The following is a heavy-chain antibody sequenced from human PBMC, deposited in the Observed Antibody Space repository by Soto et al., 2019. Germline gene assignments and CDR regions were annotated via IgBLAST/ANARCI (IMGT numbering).Heavy chain of an antibody. CDR3: ACIFSGGYSYGFSYYGMDV. CDR1: RGSISRSSYY. J-gene: IGHJ6*02. Sequence: SETLSLTCTLSRGSISRSSYYSGWIRQPPGKGLEWIGSIFYSGSTYYNPSLKSRVTISVDTSKNQFSLKLTSVTAADTAVYYCACIFSGGYSYGFSYYGMDVWGQGTTVT. CDR2: IFYSGST. V-gene: IGHV4-39*01. D-gene: IGHD5-18*01.